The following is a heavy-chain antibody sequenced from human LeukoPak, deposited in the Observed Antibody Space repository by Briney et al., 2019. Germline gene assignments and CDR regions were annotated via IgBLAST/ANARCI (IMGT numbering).Heavy chain of an antibody. D-gene: IGHD4-11*01. CDR3: ARLTTVRNWFDP. Sequence: SVKVSCKASGGTFSSYAISWVRQAPGQGLEWMGGIIPIFGTANYAQKLQGRVTITADESTSTAYMELSSLRSEDTAVYYCARLTTVRNWFDPWGQGTLVTVSS. CDR2: IIPIFGTA. V-gene: IGHV1-69*13. J-gene: IGHJ5*02. CDR1: GGTFSSYA.